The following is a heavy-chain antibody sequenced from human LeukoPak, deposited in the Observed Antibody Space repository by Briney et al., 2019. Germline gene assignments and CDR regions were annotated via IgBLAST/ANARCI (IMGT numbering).Heavy chain of an antibody. J-gene: IGHJ4*02. CDR2: ISGSGGNT. D-gene: IGHD4/OR15-4a*01. CDR1: GFTFSNYG. Sequence: GGSLRLSCAASGFTFSNYGMTWVRQAPGKGLEWVSGISGSGGNTYYADSVKGRFTISRDNSKNTLYLQMNSLRAEDTAVYYCARRAGAYSHPYDYWGQGTLVTVSS. V-gene: IGHV3-23*01. CDR3: ARRAGAYSHPYDY.